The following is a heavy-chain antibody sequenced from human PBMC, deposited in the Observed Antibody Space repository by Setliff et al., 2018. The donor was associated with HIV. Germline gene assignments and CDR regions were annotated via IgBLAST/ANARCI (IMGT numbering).Heavy chain of an antibody. Sequence: GGSLRLSCAASGFTFSRYGMHWVRQAPGKGLEWVAFISYDGSKKYDADFVKGRFTISRDNSKNTLYLQMNSLRTDDTAVYFCARLPFPPYCGGDCYSIDYWGQGTLVTVSS. CDR1: GFTFSRYG. D-gene: IGHD2-21*02. V-gene: IGHV3-30*04. J-gene: IGHJ4*02. CDR3: ARLPFPPYCGGDCYSIDY. CDR2: ISYDGSKK.